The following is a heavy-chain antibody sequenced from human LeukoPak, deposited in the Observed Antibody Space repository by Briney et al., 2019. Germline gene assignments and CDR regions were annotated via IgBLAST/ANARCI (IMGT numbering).Heavy chain of an antibody. CDR3: ASYPMVRGVISSA. Sequence: APANVSCSAPAYTFTSHGTSWARHPPRPGLDWLGWISAYNGNTNYAQKLQGRVTMTTDTSTSTAYMELRSLRSDDTAVYYCASYPMVRGVISSAWGQGTLVTVSS. CDR1: AYTFTSHG. V-gene: IGHV1-18*01. CDR2: ISAYNGNT. D-gene: IGHD3-10*01. J-gene: IGHJ5*02.